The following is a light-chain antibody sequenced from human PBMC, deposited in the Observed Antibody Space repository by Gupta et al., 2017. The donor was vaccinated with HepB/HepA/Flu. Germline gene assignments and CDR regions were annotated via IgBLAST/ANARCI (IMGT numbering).Light chain of an antibody. Sequence: QSLLTQPPPVSGAPGPRVTVSCPGSSSNTGAGYDVHWYQQLPGTAPKLLIYGNNNRPSGVPDRFSGSKSGTSASLAITGLQADDESDYYCQSYDSSLSGLVFGGGTKLTVL. CDR1: SSNTGAGYD. V-gene: IGLV1-40*01. CDR2: GNN. CDR3: QSYDSSLSGLV. J-gene: IGLJ2*01.